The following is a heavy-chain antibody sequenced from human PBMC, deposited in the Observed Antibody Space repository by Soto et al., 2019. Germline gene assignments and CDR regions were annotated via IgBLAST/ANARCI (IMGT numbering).Heavy chain of an antibody. CDR2: ISAYNGNT. V-gene: IGHV1-18*01. J-gene: IGHJ6*03. Sequence: ASVKVCCKASGYTFTCCGISWVRQAPGQGLEWMGWISAYNGNTNYAQKLQGRVTMTTDTSTSTAYMELRSLRSDDTAVYYCARGGWLQDYYYHYMDVWGKGTTVTVSS. CDR3: ARGGWLQDYYYHYMDV. CDR1: GYTFTCCG. D-gene: IGHD5-12*01.